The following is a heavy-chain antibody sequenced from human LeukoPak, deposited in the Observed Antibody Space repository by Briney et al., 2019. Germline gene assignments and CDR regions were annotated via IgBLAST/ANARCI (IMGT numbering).Heavy chain of an antibody. CDR2: ISSSGSTI. D-gene: IGHD6-13*01. J-gene: IGHJ6*03. V-gene: IGHV3-11*01. CDR3: ARVEEYSSSWYRKNYYMDV. Sequence: GGSLRLSCAASGFTFSDYYMSWIRQAPGKGLEWVSYISSSGSTIYYADSVKGRFTISRDNAKNSLYLQMNSLRAEDTAVYYCARVEEYSSSWYRKNYYMDVWGKGTTVTISS. CDR1: GFTFSDYY.